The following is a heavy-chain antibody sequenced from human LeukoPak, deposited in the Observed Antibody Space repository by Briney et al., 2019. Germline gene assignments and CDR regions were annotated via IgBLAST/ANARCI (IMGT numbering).Heavy chain of an antibody. CDR2: INPNSGGT. CDR1: GYTFTGYY. CDR3: AREGCSSTSCSRNDY. V-gene: IGHV1-2*02. J-gene: IGHJ4*02. Sequence: ASVNVSCKASGYTFTGYYMHWVRQAPGQGLEWMGGINPNSGGTNYAQKFQGRVTMTRDTSISTAYMELSRLRSDDTAVYYCAREGCSSTSCSRNDYWGQGTLVTVSS. D-gene: IGHD2-2*01.